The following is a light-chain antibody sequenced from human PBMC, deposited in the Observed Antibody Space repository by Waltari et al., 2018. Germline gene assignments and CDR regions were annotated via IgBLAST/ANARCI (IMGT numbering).Light chain of an antibody. V-gene: IGLV2-23*02. CDR3: CSYAGRGTYV. Sequence: QSALTQPASVSGTPGQSITIPCTGTTRDVGNYDLVSWYQQHPGKAPKLLVCEVIKRPSGVSIRVSGSKSGNTASLTISGLQAEDEADYYCCSYAGRGTYVFGSGTKVTVL. J-gene: IGLJ1*01. CDR2: EVI. CDR1: TRDVGNYDL.